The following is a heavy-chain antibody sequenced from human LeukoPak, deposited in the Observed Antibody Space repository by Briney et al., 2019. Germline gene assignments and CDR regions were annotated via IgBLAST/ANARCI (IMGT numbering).Heavy chain of an antibody. CDR3: ARASAGFDY. Sequence: GGSLRLSCAASGFTFSSYGMHWVRQAPGKGLEWVAVIWYGGSNKYYADSVKGRSTISRDNAKNSLYLQMNSLRAEDTAVYYCARASAGFDYWGQGTLVTVSS. J-gene: IGHJ4*02. V-gene: IGHV3-33*08. CDR1: GFTFSSYG. CDR2: IWYGGSNK.